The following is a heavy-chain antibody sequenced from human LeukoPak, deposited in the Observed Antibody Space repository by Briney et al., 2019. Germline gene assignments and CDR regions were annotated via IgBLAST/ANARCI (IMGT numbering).Heavy chain of an antibody. CDR3: ARRSGTLHYYYYYYMDV. D-gene: IGHD1/OR15-1a*01. CDR2: INHSGST. CDR1: GGSFSGYY. J-gene: IGHJ6*03. V-gene: IGHV4-34*01. Sequence: SETLSLTCAVYGGSFSGYYWSWIRQPPGKGLEWIGEINHSGSTNYNPSLKSRVTISVDTSKNQFSLKLSSVTAADTAVYYCARRSGTLHYYYYYYMDVWGKGTTVTVSS.